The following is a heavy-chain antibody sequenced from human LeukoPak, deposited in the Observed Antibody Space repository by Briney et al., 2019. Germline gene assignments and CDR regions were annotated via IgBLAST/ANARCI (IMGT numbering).Heavy chain of an antibody. Sequence: ASVKVSCKASGYTFTGYYMHWVRQAPGQGLEWMGWINPNSGGTNYAQKFQGRVTMTRDTSISTAYMELSRLRSDDTAVYYCAREEDISMVRAIRYYFDDWGQGTLVTVSS. CDR2: INPNSGGT. J-gene: IGHJ4*02. D-gene: IGHD3-10*01. CDR1: GYTFTGYY. CDR3: AREEDISMVRAIRYYFDD. V-gene: IGHV1-2*02.